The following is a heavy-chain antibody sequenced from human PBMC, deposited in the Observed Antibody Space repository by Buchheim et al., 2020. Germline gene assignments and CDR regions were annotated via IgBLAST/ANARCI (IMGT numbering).Heavy chain of an antibody. CDR1: GFTFSSYE. V-gene: IGHV3-48*03. D-gene: IGHD6-19*01. J-gene: IGHJ4*02. Sequence: EVQLVESGGGLVQPGGSLRLSCAASGFTFSSYEMNWVRQAPGKGLEWVSHITSGGSTIYYADSVKGRFTISRGNAKNSLYLQMNSLRAEDTAVYYCARGRDSGWPLDYWGQGTL. CDR2: ITSGGSTI. CDR3: ARGRDSGWPLDY.